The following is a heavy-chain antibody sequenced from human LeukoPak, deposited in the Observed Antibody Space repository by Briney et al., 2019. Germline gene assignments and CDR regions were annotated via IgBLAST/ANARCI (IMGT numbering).Heavy chain of an antibody. J-gene: IGHJ4*02. CDR3: ARDTPFGELYLDY. V-gene: IGHV3-21*01. Sequence: GGSLRLSCAASGFTFSSYSMNWVRQAPGKGLEWVSSISSSSSYIYYADSVKGRFTISRDNAKNSLYLQMNSLRAEDTAVYYCARDTPFGELYLDYWGQGTLVTVSS. D-gene: IGHD3-10*01. CDR2: ISSSSSYI. CDR1: GFTFSSYS.